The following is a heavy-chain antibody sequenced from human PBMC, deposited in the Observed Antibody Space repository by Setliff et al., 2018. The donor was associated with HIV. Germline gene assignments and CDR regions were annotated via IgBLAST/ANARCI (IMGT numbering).Heavy chain of an antibody. D-gene: IGHD5-12*01. CDR3: VRAFHGF. Sequence: PGGSLRLSCVVSCGSEFTFSDVWISWVRQAPGEWLEWIGHIQRNADGGTTLYGAPVKGRFTISRDYLRSTLFLQMNALETEDTAMYYCVRAFHGFWGQGTLVTVSS. V-gene: IGHV3-15*01. CDR1: CGSEFTFSDVW. J-gene: IGHJ4*02. CDR2: IQRNADGGTT.